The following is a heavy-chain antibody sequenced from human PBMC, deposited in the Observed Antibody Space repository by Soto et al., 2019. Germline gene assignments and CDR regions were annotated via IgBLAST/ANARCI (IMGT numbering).Heavy chain of an antibody. D-gene: IGHD3-22*01. J-gene: IGHJ5*02. CDR3: ARYHYYDTRWFDP. Sequence: PSETLSLTCTVSGGSIGSSTQYWGWIRQPPGQGREGIGNVFSSGTTYYNPSLKSRVTISVDTSKNQFSLKLSSVTAADSAIYYCARYHYYDTRWFDPWGQGTLVTVSS. V-gene: IGHV4-39*01. CDR1: GGSIGSSTQY. CDR2: VFSSGTT.